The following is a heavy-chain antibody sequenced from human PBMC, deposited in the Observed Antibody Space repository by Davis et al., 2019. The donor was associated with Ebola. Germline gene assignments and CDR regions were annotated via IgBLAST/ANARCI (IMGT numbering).Heavy chain of an antibody. CDR3: AKHGRDYDY. Sequence: GESLKISCAASGFTFSNYEMNWVRQAPGKGLEWVSYIDNSSNIISYTDSVEGRFTISRDNAKSSLYLQMNSLRTEDTAIYFCAKHGRDYDYWGQGALVTVSS. D-gene: IGHD1-26*01. CDR1: GFTFSNYE. J-gene: IGHJ4*02. V-gene: IGHV3-48*03. CDR2: IDNSSNII.